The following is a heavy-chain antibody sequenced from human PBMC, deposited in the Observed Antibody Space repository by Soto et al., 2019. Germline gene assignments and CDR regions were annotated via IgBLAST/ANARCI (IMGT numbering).Heavy chain of an antibody. CDR3: ASSYSNYALIDYYYYGMDV. V-gene: IGHV1-3*01. CDR1: GYTFTSYA. CDR2: INAGNGNT. J-gene: IGHJ6*02. D-gene: IGHD4-4*01. Sequence: QVQLVQSGAEVKKPGASVKVSCKASGYTFTSYAMHWVRQAPGQRLEWMGWINAGNGNTKYSQKIQGRVTITRDTSASTAYMALSSLRSEDTAVYYCASSYSNYALIDYYYYGMDVWGQGTTVTVSS.